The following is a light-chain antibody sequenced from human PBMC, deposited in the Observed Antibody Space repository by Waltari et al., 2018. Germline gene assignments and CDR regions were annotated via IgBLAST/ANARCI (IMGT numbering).Light chain of an antibody. Sequence: DIVMTQSTDSLAVSLGERATIHCKSSQSVLYSSNNKNYLAWYQQKPGQPPKLLIYWASTRESGVPDRFSGSGSGTDFTLTISSLQAEDVAVYYCQQYYSTPPTFGQGTKLEIK. V-gene: IGKV4-1*01. CDR1: QSVLYSSNNKNY. J-gene: IGKJ2*01. CDR3: QQYYSTPPT. CDR2: WAS.